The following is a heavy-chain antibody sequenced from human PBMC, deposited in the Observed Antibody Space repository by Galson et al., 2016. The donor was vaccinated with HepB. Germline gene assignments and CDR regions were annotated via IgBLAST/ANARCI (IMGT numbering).Heavy chain of an antibody. CDR1: GFTFSSHA. CDR3: AKVSHYDSSVCRY. D-gene: IGHD3-22*01. J-gene: IGHJ4*02. V-gene: IGHV3-23*01. Sequence: SLRLSCAASGFTFSSHAMIWVRQAPGKGLEWVSAVSGSGTSAYYTDSVKGRFTISRDNSKNTLFLQMNSLRAEDTALYYCAKVSHYDSSVCRYWGQGTLVTVSS. CDR2: VSGSGTSA.